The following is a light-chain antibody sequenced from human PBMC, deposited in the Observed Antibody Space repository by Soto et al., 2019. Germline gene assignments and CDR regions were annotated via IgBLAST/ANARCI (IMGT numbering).Light chain of an antibody. CDR2: AAS. CDR1: QNIASY. V-gene: IGKV1-39*01. J-gene: IGKJ1*01. Sequence: DIQMTQSPSSLSASVSDRVTITCRASQNIASYLNWYQQRPGKAPELLIYAASSLQSGVPLRFSGSGSGTEFTLTIDSLQPEDFASYYCQQNFNVPRTFGQGTKVEI. CDR3: QQNFNVPRT.